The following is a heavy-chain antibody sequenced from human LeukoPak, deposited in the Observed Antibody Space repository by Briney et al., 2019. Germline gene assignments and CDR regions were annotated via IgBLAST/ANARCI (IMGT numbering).Heavy chain of an antibody. J-gene: IGHJ3*02. CDR1: GFTFSSYW. CDR2: IKQDGSEK. CDR3: ARGGSSSWYFRDAFDI. Sequence: PGGSLRLSCAASGFTFSSYWMSWVRQAPGKGLEWVANIKQDGSEKYYVYSVKGRFTISKDNAKNSLYLQMNSLRAEDTAVYYCARGGSSSWYFRDAFDIWGQGTMVTVSS. V-gene: IGHV3-7*01. D-gene: IGHD6-13*01.